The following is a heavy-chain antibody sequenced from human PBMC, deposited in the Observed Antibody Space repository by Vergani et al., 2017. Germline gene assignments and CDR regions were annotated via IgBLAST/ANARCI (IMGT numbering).Heavy chain of an antibody. CDR3: ARELRLLYNRFDP. Sequence: QVQLVEPGGGVVQLGRSLRLSCAASGFPFNQYGMHWVRKAPGKGLEWLAVTWYDGNNKPYADSVKGRFTISRDNSKSTMYLQRNSLRDEDTGVYYCARELRLLYNRFDPWGQGTLVTVSS. D-gene: IGHD1-14*01. CDR2: TWYDGNNK. J-gene: IGHJ5*02. V-gene: IGHV3-33*01. CDR1: GFPFNQYG.